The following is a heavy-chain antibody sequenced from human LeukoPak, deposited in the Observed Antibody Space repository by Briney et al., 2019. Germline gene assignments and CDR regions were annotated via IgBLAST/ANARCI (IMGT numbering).Heavy chain of an antibody. J-gene: IGHJ6*02. Sequence: SGGSLRLSCAASGFTFSIHGMNWVRQAPGKGLEWVSYISSRGTTIYYVDSVKGRFTISRDNAKNSLYLQMNSLRAEDTALYYCARVRSGLHMDVWGQGTTVTVSS. CDR2: ISSRGTTI. CDR3: ARVRSGLHMDV. D-gene: IGHD2-15*01. V-gene: IGHV3-48*04. CDR1: GFTFSIHG.